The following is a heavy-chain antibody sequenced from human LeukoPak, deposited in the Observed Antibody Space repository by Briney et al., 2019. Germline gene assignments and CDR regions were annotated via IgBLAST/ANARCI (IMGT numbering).Heavy chain of an antibody. CDR1: GFPFSSYN. Sequence: PGGSLRLSCAASGFPFSSYNMNWVRQAPGEGRGWVSSIISSSSYIYYADSVKGRFTISRDNAKNSLYLQMNSLRAEDTAVYYCARNGYGDYDGGRYFDYWGQGTLVTVSS. CDR3: ARNGYGDYDGGRYFDY. J-gene: IGHJ4*02. CDR2: IISSSSYI. D-gene: IGHD4-17*01. V-gene: IGHV3-21*01.